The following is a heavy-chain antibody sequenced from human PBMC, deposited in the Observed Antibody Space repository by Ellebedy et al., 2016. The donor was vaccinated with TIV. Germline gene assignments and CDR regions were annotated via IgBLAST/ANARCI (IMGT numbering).Heavy chain of an antibody. CDR1: GGSISSYY. V-gene: IGHV4-4*07. CDR2: IYTSGST. CDR3: ARDRLLWFGDQGFDP. Sequence: MPSETLSLTCTVSGGSISSYYWSWIRQLAGKGLEWIGRIYTSGSTNYNPSLKSRVTMSVDTSKNQFSLKLSSVTAADKAVYYCARDRLLWFGDQGFDPWGQGTLVTVSS. J-gene: IGHJ5*02. D-gene: IGHD3-10*01.